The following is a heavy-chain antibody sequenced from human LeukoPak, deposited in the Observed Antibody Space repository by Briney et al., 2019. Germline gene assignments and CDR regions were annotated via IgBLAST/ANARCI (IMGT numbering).Heavy chain of an antibody. V-gene: IGHV1-2*02. J-gene: IGHJ6*03. CDR2: INPNSGGT. CDR3: ARVPTGTELYYYYMDV. CDR1: GYTFTGYY. Sequence: ASVKVSCKASGYTFTGYYMHWVRQAPGQGLEWMGWINPNSGGTNYAQKFQGRVTMTRDTSISTAYMELSRLRSDDTAVYYCARVPTGTELYYYYMDVWGKGTTVTVSS. D-gene: IGHD1-1*01.